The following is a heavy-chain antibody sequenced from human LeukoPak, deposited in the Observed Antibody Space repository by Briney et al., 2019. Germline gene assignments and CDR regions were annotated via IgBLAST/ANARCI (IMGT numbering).Heavy chain of an antibody. D-gene: IGHD7-27*01. CDR1: GYTFTGYY. CDR2: INPNSGGT. J-gene: IGHJ4*02. Sequence: ASVKVSCKASGYTFTGYYMHWVRQAPGQGLEWMGWINPNSGGTNYAQKFQGRVTMTRDTSISTAYMELSRLRSDDTAVYYCARDQNWGSTPDYWGQGTLVTVSS. CDR3: ARDQNWGSTPDY. V-gene: IGHV1-2*02.